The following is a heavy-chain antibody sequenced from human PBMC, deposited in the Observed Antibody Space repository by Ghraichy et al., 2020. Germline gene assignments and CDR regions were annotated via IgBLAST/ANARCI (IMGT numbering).Heavy chain of an antibody. V-gene: IGHV1-69*13. CDR2: IIPIFGTA. CDR3: ARVEGYYYYMDV. Sequence: SVKVSCKASGGTFSSYAISWVRQAPGQGLEWMGGIIPIFGTANYAQKFQGRVTITADESTSTAYMELSSLRSEDTAVYYCARVEGYYYYMDVWGKGTTVTVSS. J-gene: IGHJ6*03. CDR1: GGTFSSYA.